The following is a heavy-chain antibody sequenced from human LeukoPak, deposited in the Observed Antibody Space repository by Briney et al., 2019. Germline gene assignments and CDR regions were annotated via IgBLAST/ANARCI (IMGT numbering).Heavy chain of an antibody. D-gene: IGHD3-16*02. CDR1: GGSISSYY. CDR3: ARYSLYDYVWGSHRQTFAFDY. CDR2: IYYSGST. Sequence: PSETLSLTCTVSGGSISSYYWSWIRQPPGKGLEWIGYIYYSGSTNYNPSLKSRVTISVDTSKNQFSLKLSSVTAGDTAVYYCARYSLYDYVWGSHRQTFAFDYWGQGTLATVSS. V-gene: IGHV4-59*01. J-gene: IGHJ4*02.